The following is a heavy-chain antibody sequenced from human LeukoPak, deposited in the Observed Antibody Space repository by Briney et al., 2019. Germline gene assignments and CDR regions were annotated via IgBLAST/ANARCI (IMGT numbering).Heavy chain of an antibody. CDR2: TSSSSSYI. J-gene: IGHJ4*02. CDR1: GFTFSSHS. Sequence: GGSLRLSCAASGFTFSSHSMNWVRQAPGKGLEWVSSTSSSSSYIYYADSVKGRFTISRDNAKNSLYLQMNSLRAEDTAVYYCARGSSGWYYFDYWGQGTLVTVSS. V-gene: IGHV3-21*01. CDR3: ARGSSGWYYFDY. D-gene: IGHD6-19*01.